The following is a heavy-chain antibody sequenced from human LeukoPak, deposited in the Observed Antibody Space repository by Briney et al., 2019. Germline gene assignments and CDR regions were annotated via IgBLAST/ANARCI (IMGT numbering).Heavy chain of an antibody. D-gene: IGHD3-9*01. CDR2: INPSGGST. Sequence: GASVKVSCKASGYTFTSYYMHWVRQAPGQGLERMGIINPSGGSTSYAQKFQGRVIMTRDTSISTAYMELSRLRSDDTAVYYCARGDNYDILTGYQTPSHLSDYWGQGTLVTVSS. V-gene: IGHV1-46*01. CDR1: GYTFTSYY. J-gene: IGHJ4*02. CDR3: ARGDNYDILTGYQTPSHLSDY.